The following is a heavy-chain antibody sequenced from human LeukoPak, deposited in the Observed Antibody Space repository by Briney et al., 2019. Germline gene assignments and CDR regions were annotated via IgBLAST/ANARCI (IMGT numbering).Heavy chain of an antibody. CDR2: ISSSSSTI. D-gene: IGHD2-2*01. V-gene: IGHV3-48*01. J-gene: IGHJ3*02. CDR1: GFTFSSYS. CDR3: ARGYWGIVVVPAATDAFDI. Sequence: PGGSLRLSCAASGFTFSSYSMNWVRQAPGKGLEWVSYISSSSSTIYYADSVKGRFTISRDNAKNSLYLQMNSLGAEDTAVYYCARGYWGIVVVPAATDAFDIWGQGTMVTVSS.